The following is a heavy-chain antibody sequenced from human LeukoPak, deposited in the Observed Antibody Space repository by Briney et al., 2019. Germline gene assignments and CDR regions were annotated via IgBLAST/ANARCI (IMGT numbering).Heavy chain of an antibody. CDR2: ISADGGTT. CDR3: AKPILSTTSINYYFHY. V-gene: IGHV3-23*01. D-gene: IGHD5/OR15-5a*01. Sequence: GGSLRLSCAASGFTFTNYEMSWVRQAPGKGLEWVSSISADGGTTYYADSVKGRFTISRDNSKNTLDLQMNSLRAEDTAVYYCAKPILSTTSINYYFHYWGQGTLVTVSS. CDR1: GFTFTNYE. J-gene: IGHJ4*02.